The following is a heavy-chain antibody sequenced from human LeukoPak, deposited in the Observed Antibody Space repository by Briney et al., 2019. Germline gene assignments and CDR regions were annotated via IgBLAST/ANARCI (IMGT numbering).Heavy chain of an antibody. Sequence: GGSLRLSCAASGFTFSSYWMSWVRQAPGKGLECVANIKQDVSEKYYVDSVKGRFTISRDNAKNSLYLQMNSLRAEDTAVYYCAELGITMIGGVWGKGTTVTISS. V-gene: IGHV3-7*01. CDR2: IKQDVSEK. CDR3: AELGITMIGGV. CDR1: GFTFSSYW. J-gene: IGHJ6*04. D-gene: IGHD3-10*02.